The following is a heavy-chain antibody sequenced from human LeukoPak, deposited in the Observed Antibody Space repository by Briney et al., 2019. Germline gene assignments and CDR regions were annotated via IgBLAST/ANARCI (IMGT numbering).Heavy chain of an antibody. V-gene: IGHV3-9*01. Sequence: GGSLRLSCAASGFTFDDYAMHWVRQAPGKGLEWVSGISWNSGSIGYADSVKGRFTISRDNAKNSLYLQMSSLRAEDTALYYCAKEGDHAFDIWGQGTMVTVSS. CDR1: GFTFDDYA. CDR3: AKEGDHAFDI. J-gene: IGHJ3*02. D-gene: IGHD3-16*01. CDR2: ISWNSGSI.